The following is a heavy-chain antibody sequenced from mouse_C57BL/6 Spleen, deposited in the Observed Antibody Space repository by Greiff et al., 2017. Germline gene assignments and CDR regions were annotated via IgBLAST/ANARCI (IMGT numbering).Heavy chain of an antibody. CDR2: IWGVGST. V-gene: IGHV2-6*01. D-gene: IGHD1-1*01. J-gene: IGHJ4*01. CDR3: ARSLITTGDYAMDY. Sequence: VQRVESGPGLVAPSQSLSITCPVSGFSLTSYGVYWVRQSPGKGLEWLGVIWGVGSTNYHSALKSRLSSSKDNSKSQVFLKMSSLQTDDTAMYYCARSLITTGDYAMDYWGQGTSVTVSS. CDR1: GFSLTSYG.